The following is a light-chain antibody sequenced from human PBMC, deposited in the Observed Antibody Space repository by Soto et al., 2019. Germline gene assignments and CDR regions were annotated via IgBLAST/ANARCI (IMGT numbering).Light chain of an antibody. CDR1: QSVSSSY. J-gene: IGKJ4*01. CDR2: GAS. Sequence: EIVLTQSPGTLSLSPGERATLSCRASQSVSSSYLAWYQQKPGQAPRLLIYGASSRATGIPDRFSGSGSGTAFTLTISSLEHDDFAVYDGHQYGRSPSFGGGTKVDIK. V-gene: IGKV3-20*01. CDR3: HQYGRSPS.